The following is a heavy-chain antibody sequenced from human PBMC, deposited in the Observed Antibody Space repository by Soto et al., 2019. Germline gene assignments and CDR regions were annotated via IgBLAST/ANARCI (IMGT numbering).Heavy chain of an antibody. D-gene: IGHD3-10*01. CDR1: GFTFSSYG. CDR3: AKVHMSSRGVIDY. J-gene: IGHJ4*02. Sequence: QVQLVESGGGVVQPGRSLRLSCAASGFTFSSYGMHWVRQAPGKGLEWVAVISYDGSNKYYADSVKGRFTITRDNSKNTLYLQMSSLRAEDTAVYYCAKVHMSSRGVIDYWGQGTLVTVSS. CDR2: ISYDGSNK. V-gene: IGHV3-30*18.